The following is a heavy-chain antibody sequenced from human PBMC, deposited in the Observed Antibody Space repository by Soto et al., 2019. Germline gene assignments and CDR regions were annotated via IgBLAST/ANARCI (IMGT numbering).Heavy chain of an antibody. V-gene: IGHV3-7*01. CDR1: GFTFSSYW. D-gene: IGHD4-17*01. Sequence: EVQLVESGGGLVQPGGSLRLSCAASGFTFSSYWMSWVRQAPGKGLEWVANIKQDGSEKYYVDSVKGRFTISRDNAKNSLYLQVNSLRAEDTAVYYCARDRPVTTIYYYYMDVWGKGTTVTVSS. CDR2: IKQDGSEK. CDR3: ARDRPVTTIYYYYMDV. J-gene: IGHJ6*03.